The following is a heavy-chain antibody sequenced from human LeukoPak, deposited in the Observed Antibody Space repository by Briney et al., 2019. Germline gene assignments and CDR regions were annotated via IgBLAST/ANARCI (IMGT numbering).Heavy chain of an antibody. CDR1: GYTFTGYY. J-gene: IGHJ6*03. V-gene: IGHV1-2*06. D-gene: IGHD2-2*02. CDR3: ARGGYCSSTSCYMRYYYYYMDV. Sequence: ASVMVSCKASGYTFTGYYMHWVRQAPGQGLEWMGRINPNSGGTNYAQKFQGRVTMTRDKSISTAYMELSRLRSDDTAVYYCARGGYCSSTSCYMRYYYYYMDVWGKGTTVTVSS. CDR2: INPNSGGT.